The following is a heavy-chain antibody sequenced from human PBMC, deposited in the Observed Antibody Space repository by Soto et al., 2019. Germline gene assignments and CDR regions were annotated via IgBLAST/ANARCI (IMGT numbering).Heavy chain of an antibody. Sequence: QVQLVQSGAEVNRAGASVKVSCKASGYTFSSYGLSWVRQAPGQGLEWMGWISDYNGNTHYAQKFQGRVIMTTDTSTRTAYMELRSLRSDDTAVYFCAREGYYSGSGTYSPPRYYGMDVWGQGTTVTVSS. CDR1: GYTFSSYG. CDR2: ISDYNGNT. V-gene: IGHV1-18*01. CDR3: AREGYYSGSGTYSPPRYYGMDV. D-gene: IGHD3-10*01. J-gene: IGHJ6*02.